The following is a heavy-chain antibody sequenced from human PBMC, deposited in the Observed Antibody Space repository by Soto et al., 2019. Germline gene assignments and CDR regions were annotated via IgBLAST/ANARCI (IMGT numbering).Heavy chain of an antibody. V-gene: IGHV3-43*01. D-gene: IGHD3-3*02. CDR2: ISWDGGST. CDR1: GFTCDDYT. J-gene: IGHJ3*02. Sequence: EVQLVESVGVVLQPGGSLSLSCAASGFTCDDYTMHWVRQAPGKCLEWVSLISWDGGSTYYADSVKGRFTISRDNSKNSLYLQMNSLRTEDTTLYYCATDGSDELFFAFAIWGQGTMVTVSS. CDR3: ATDGSDELFFAFAI.